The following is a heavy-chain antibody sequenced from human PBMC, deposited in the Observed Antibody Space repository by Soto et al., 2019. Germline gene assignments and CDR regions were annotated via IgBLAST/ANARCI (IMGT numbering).Heavy chain of an antibody. CDR2: IIPIFGTA. CDR1: GGTFSSYA. J-gene: IGHJ1*01. CDR3: ARGHNSREYCGGDCYLFQH. Sequence: SVKVSCKASGGTFSSYAISWVRQAPGQGLEWMGGIIPIFGTANYAQKFQGRVTITADESTSTAYMELSSLRSEDTAVYYCARGHNSREYCGGDCYLFQHWGQGTLVTVSS. D-gene: IGHD2-21*02. V-gene: IGHV1-69*13.